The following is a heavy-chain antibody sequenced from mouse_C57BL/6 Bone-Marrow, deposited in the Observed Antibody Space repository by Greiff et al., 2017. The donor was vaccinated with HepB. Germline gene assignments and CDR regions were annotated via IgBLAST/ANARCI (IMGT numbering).Heavy chain of an antibody. CDR3: ARATTVSYWYFDV. CDR2: IDPSDSYT. D-gene: IGHD1-1*01. Sequence: VQLQQPGAELVRPGTSVKLSCKASGYTFTSYWMHWVKQRPGQGLEWIGVIDPSDSYTNYNQKFKGKATLTVDPSSSTAYMQLSSLTSEDSAVYYCARATTVSYWYFDVWGTGTTVTVSS. CDR1: GYTFTSYW. J-gene: IGHJ1*03. V-gene: IGHV1-59*01.